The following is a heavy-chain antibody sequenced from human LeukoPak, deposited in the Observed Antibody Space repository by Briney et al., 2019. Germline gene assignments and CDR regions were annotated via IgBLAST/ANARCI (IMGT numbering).Heavy chain of an antibody. Sequence: ASVKVSCKASGYTFTSYGISWVRQAPGQGLEWMGWISAYNGNTNYAQKLQGRVTMTTDTSTSTAHMELRSLRSDDTAVYYCARNLISTGTYYYYGMDVWGQGTTVTVSS. CDR3: ARNLISTGTYYYYGMDV. D-gene: IGHD2-8*02. J-gene: IGHJ6*02. CDR2: ISAYNGNT. CDR1: GYTFTSYG. V-gene: IGHV1-18*01.